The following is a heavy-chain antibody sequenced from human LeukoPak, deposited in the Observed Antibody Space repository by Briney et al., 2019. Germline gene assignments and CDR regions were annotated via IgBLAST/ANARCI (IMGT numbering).Heavy chain of an antibody. CDR1: GFTFSSYA. D-gene: IGHD6-13*01. CDR2: ISGSGGST. V-gene: IGHV3-23*01. J-gene: IGHJ6*02. Sequence: GGSLRLSCAASGFTFSSYAMSWVRQAPGKGLEWVSAISGSGGSTYYADSVKGRFTISRDSSKNTLYLQMNSLRAEDTAVYYCATRRHASSSWLGESDYGMDVWGQGTTVTVSS. CDR3: ATRRHASSSWLGESDYGMDV.